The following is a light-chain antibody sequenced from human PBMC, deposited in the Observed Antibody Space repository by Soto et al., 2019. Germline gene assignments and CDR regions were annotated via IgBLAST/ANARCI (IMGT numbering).Light chain of an antibody. CDR1: KSGSSSN. CDR2: GAS. V-gene: IGKV3-20*01. Sequence: ELVLKQSPGTLSLSPGERATLSCRASKSGSSSNVAWYQQKPGQAPRLLLYGASTRATGIPDRFSGSGSGTDFTLTSSSLEPENFAVYYCQHDGNSPPYTCGQGTKLESK. CDR3: QHDGNSPPYT. J-gene: IGKJ2*01.